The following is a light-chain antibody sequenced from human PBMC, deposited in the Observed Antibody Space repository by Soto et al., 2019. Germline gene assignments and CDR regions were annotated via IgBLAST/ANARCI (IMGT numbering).Light chain of an antibody. V-gene: IGKV3-11*01. CDR2: DAS. CDR1: QSVSSY. J-gene: IGKJ3*01. CDR3: QQRSNWPPDFT. Sequence: EIVLTQSPATLSLSPGERATLSCRASQSVSSYLAWYQQKPGQAPGLLIYDASNRATGIPARFSGSGSGTDFTLTISSLEPEDFAVYYCQQRSNWPPDFTFGPGTKVDIK.